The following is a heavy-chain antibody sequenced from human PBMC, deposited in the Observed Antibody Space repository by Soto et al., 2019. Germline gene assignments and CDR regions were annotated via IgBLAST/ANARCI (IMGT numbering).Heavy chain of an antibody. J-gene: IGHJ4*01. Sequence: QVQLVQSGAEVKKPGSSVNVSCKASGGTFSNHLISWVRQAPGQGLEWMGTIIPLFGTLNFAQKLQGRVTLSADRSTSTAYMELSSLRSDDTAVYYCASGSPYGSGSYPVDYWGQGTLVTVSS. D-gene: IGHD3-10*01. V-gene: IGHV1-69*08. CDR3: ASGSPYGSGSYPVDY. CDR2: IIPLFGTL. CDR1: GGTFSNHL.